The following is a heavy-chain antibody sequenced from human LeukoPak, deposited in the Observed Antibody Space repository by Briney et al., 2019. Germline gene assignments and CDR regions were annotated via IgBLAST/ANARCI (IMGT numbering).Heavy chain of an antibody. CDR2: ISYDGSNK. D-gene: IGHD3-3*01. J-gene: IGHJ3*02. V-gene: IGHV3-30-3*01. CDR1: GFTFSSYA. CDR3: ARDRVLRFLEWLSVDAFDI. Sequence: GRSLRLSCAASGFTFSSYAMHWVRQAPGKGLEWVAAISYDGSNKYYADSVKGRFTISRDNSKNTLYLQMNSLRAEDTAVYYCARDRVLRFLEWLSVDAFDIWGQGTMVTVSS.